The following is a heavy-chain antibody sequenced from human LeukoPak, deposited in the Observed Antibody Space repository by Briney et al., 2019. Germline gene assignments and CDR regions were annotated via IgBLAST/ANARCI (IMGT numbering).Heavy chain of an antibody. J-gene: IGHJ4*02. CDR2: INHSGST. CDR1: GGSFSGYY. CDR3: ARGTSAAGSDY. V-gene: IGHV4-34*01. D-gene: IGHD6-13*01. Sequence: PSETLSLTCAVSGGSFSGYYWSWIRQPPGKGLEWIGEINHSGSTNYNPSLKSRVTISVDTSKNQFSLKLSSVTAADTAVYYCARGTSAAGSDYWGQGTLVTVSS.